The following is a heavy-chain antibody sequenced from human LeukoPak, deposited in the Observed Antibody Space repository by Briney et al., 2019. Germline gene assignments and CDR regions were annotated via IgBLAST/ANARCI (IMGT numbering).Heavy chain of an antibody. Sequence: SQTLSLTCTVSGGSISSGSYYWSWIRQPAGKGLEWIGRIYTSGSTNYNPSLKSRVTMSVDTSKNQFSLKLSSVTAADTAVYYCARDEAVVPAAIGPNYYMDVWGKGTTVTVSS. CDR3: ARDEAVVPAAIGPNYYMDV. CDR2: IYTSGST. CDR1: GGSISSGSYY. D-gene: IGHD2-2*02. V-gene: IGHV4-61*02. J-gene: IGHJ6*03.